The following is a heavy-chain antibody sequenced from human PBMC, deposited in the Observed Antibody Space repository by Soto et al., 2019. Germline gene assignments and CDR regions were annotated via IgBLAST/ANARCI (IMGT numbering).Heavy chain of an antibody. Sequence: RASVKVSCKASGYTFTSYGISWVRQAPGQGLEWMGWISAYNGNTNYAQKLQGRVTMTTDTSTSTAYMELRSLRSDDTAVYYCARSNIVGARPYYFDYWGQGTLVTVSS. CDR3: ARSNIVGARPYYFDY. CDR2: ISAYNGNT. V-gene: IGHV1-18*04. D-gene: IGHD1-26*01. CDR1: GYTFTSYG. J-gene: IGHJ4*02.